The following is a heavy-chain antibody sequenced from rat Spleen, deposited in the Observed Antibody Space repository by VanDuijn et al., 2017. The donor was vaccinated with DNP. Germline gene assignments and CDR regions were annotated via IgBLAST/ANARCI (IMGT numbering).Heavy chain of an antibody. CDR3: ASNNYFDY. CDR1: GFTFSDYN. Sequence: EVQLVEFGGGLVQPGRSMKLSCAASGFTFSDYNMAWVRQAPMKGLEWVTSISPSGGGTYYRDSVKGRFTISRDNANRTLYLQMDSLRSEDTATYYCASNNYFDYWGQGVMVTVSS. V-gene: IGHV5-25*01. J-gene: IGHJ2*01. CDR2: ISPSGGGT.